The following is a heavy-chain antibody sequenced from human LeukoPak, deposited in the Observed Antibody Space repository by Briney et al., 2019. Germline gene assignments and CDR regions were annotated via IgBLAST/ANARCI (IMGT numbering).Heavy chain of an antibody. CDR2: IYYSGGT. CDR1: GGSISSGDYY. J-gene: IGHJ6*03. CDR3: ARGPRGWTTDYYYYMDV. Sequence: PSQTLSLTCTVSGGSISSGDYYWSWIRQPPGKGLEWIGYIYYSGGTYYNPSLKSRVTISVDTSKNQFSLKLSSVTAADTAVYYCARGPRGWTTDYYYYMDVWGKGTTVTVSS. D-gene: IGHD1-1*01. V-gene: IGHV4-30-4*08.